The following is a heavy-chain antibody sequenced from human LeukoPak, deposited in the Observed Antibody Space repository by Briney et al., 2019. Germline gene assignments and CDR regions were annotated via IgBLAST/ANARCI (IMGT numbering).Heavy chain of an antibody. D-gene: IGHD2-21*01. J-gene: IGHJ6*03. CDR3: TRWWWDPRVGGYYYYMDV. V-gene: IGHV3-73*01. CDR1: GYIFSGSA. Sequence: GASVKLSCAASGYIFSGSAMHWVRQASGKGLEWVGRISSKANSYASAYAASVKGTFTMSRDDSKNKAYLQMNSLKTEDTAVYYCTRWWWDPRVGGYYYYMDVWGKGTTVTISS. CDR2: ISSKANSYAS.